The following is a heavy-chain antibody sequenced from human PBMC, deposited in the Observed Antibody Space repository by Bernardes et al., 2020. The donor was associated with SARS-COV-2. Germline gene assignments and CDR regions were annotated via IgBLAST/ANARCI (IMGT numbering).Heavy chain of an antibody. Sequence: SETLSLTRGVHGGSLSGPYWSWIRQPPGKGLEWIGEINSSGSTKYNPSLKSRVTISVDTSKDQLCLKVTSVTAADTAVYYCARTPTVAGFDSWGQGTRVIVSS. J-gene: IGHJ4*02. CDR3: ARTPTVAGFDS. CDR2: INSSGST. V-gene: IGHV4-34*01. D-gene: IGHD6-19*01. CDR1: GGSLSGPY.